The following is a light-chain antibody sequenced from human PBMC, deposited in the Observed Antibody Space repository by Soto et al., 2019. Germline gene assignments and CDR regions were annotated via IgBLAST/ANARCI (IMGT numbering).Light chain of an antibody. V-gene: IGKV3-20*01. CDR2: AAS. J-gene: IGKJ5*01. Sequence: EIVLTQSPGTLSLSPGERATLSCRASQSVSSSYLAWYQQKPGQAPRLLMFAASSRANGIPDRFGGSGSGTDFTLTISRLEPEDFAVYYCQHYGSSPPITFGQGTRLEIK. CDR3: QHYGSSPPIT. CDR1: QSVSSSY.